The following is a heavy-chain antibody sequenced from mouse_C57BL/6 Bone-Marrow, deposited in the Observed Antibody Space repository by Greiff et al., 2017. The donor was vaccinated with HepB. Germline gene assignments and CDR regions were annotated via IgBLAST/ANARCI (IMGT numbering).Heavy chain of an antibody. CDR3: ARHLYDGAYYFDY. D-gene: IGHD2-12*01. CDR1: GFTFSSYT. J-gene: IGHJ2*01. CDR2: ISGGGGNT. Sequence: DVHLVESGGGLVKPGGSLKLSCAASGFTFSSYTMSWVRQTPEKRLEWVATISGGGGNTYYPDSVKGRVTISRDNAKNTLYLQMSSLRSEDTALYYCARHLYDGAYYFDYWGQGTTLTVSS. V-gene: IGHV5-9*01.